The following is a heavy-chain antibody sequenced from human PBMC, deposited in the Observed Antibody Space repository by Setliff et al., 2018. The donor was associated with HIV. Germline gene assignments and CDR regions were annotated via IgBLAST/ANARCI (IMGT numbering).Heavy chain of an antibody. D-gene: IGHD6-13*01. CDR3: ARHRYSSSINWFDP. Sequence: SETLSLTCNVSGFSFRNSFYNWGWIRQPPGKGLEWIGTIYYSGTTYYNPSLKSRVTMSIDTSQNQFSLKLTSVTATDTAVYYCARHRYSSSINWFDPWRQGTLVTVSS. J-gene: IGHJ5*02. V-gene: IGHV4-39*01. CDR2: IYYSGTT. CDR1: GFSFRNSFYN.